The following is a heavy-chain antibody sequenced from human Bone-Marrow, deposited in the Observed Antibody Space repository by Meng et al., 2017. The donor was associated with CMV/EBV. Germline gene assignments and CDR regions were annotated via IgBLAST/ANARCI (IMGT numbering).Heavy chain of an antibody. CDR1: GGSINSSNYY. CDR3: ARARGYCSSTSCYSSFDP. V-gene: IGHV4-39*07. J-gene: IGHJ5*02. D-gene: IGHD2-2*02. Sequence: SETLSLTCTVSGGSINSSNYYWGWIRQPPGKGLEWIGSIYYSGSTYYNPSLKSRVTISVDTSKNQFSLKLSSVTAADTAVYYCARARGYCSSTSCYSSFDPWGQGTLVTVSS. CDR2: IYYSGST.